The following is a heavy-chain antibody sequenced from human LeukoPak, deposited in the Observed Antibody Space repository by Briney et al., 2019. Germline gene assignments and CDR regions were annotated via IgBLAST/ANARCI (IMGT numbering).Heavy chain of an antibody. D-gene: IGHD3-10*01. V-gene: IGHV3-53*01. J-gene: IGHJ6*03. Sequence: GGSLRLSCAASGFTVSSNYMSWVRQAPGKGLEWVSVIYSGGSTYYADSVKGRFTISRDNSKNTLYLQMNSLRAEDTAVYYCASGSGSYRTPYYYMDVWGTGTTVTGSS. CDR1: GFTVSSNY. CDR3: ASGSGSYRTPYYYMDV. CDR2: IYSGGST.